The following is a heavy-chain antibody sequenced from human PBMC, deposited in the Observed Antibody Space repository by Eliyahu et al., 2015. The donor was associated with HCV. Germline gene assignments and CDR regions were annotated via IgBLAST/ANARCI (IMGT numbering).Heavy chain of an antibody. CDR2: ISYDGSNK. V-gene: IGHV3-30-3*01. J-gene: IGHJ3*02. CDR1: GFTFSSYA. D-gene: IGHD3-22*01. CDR3: ARKRLGKPPHGAFDI. Sequence: QVQLVESGGGVVQPGRSLRLSCAASGFTFSSYAMHWVRQAPGKGLEWVAVISYDGSNKYYADSVKGRFTISRDNSKNTLYLQMNSLRAEDTAVYYCARKRLGKPPHGAFDIWGQGTMVTVSS.